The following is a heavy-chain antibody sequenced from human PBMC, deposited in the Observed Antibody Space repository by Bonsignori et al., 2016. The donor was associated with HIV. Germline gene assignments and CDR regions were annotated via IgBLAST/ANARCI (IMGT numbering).Heavy chain of an antibody. V-gene: IGHV1-8*01. CDR3: ARWSGDIVLVPAAPGPADY. D-gene: IGHD2-2*01. J-gene: IGHJ4*02. CDR2: MNPNSGNT. Sequence: WVRQAPGQGLEWMGWMNPNSGNTGYAQKFLGRVTMTRNTSISTAYMELSSLRSEDTAVYYCARWSGDIVLVPAAPGPADYWGQGTLVTVSS.